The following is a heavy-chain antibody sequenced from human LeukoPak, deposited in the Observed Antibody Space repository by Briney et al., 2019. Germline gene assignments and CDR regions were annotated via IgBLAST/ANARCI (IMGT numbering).Heavy chain of an antibody. CDR3: VRGGTGYGNFDY. V-gene: IGHV3-74*01. CDR2: IYTGAT. D-gene: IGHD3/OR15-3a*01. J-gene: IGHJ4*02. CDR1: GFTFSSYW. Sequence: GGSLRLSCAASGFTFSSYWMHWVRQAPGKGLVWVSRIYTGATYYADSVKGRFTISRDNAKNTLYLQLNSLRLEDTAVYYFVRGGTGYGNFDYWGQGTLVTVSS.